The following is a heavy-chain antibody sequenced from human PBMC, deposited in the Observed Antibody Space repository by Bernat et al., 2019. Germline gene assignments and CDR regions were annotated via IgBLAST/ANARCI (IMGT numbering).Heavy chain of an antibody. Sequence: EVQLVESGGGLVKPGGSLRLSCAASGFTFSSYSMNWVRQAPGKGLEWVSSISSSSSYIYYADSVKGRFTISRDNSKNTLYLQMNSLRAEDTAVYYCAKERHDSSGYYVGMDVWGQGTTVTVSS. J-gene: IGHJ6*02. V-gene: IGHV3-21*01. CDR3: AKERHDSSGYYVGMDV. CDR2: ISSSSSYI. CDR1: GFTFSSYS. D-gene: IGHD3-22*01.